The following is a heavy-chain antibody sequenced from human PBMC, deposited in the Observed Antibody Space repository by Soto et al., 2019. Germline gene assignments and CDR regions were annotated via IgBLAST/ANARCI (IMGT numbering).Heavy chain of an antibody. J-gene: IGHJ4*02. V-gene: IGHV3-23*01. D-gene: IGHD2-15*01. CDR3: ATPRGKEQCRGGSCYAGGDY. Sequence: VQLLESGGGLVQPGGTLRLSCAASGFTFNTYSMTWVRQAPGKGLEWVSSISASGGSTNYAGSVKGRFTISRDNDKNTVYLQRNSLKPEETAVYYCATPRGKEQCRGGSCYAGGDYWGQGALVTVFS. CDR2: ISASGGST. CDR1: GFTFNTYS.